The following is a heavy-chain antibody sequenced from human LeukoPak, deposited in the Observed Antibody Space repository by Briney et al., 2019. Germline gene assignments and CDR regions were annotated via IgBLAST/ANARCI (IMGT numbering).Heavy chain of an antibody. CDR2: IYSGGSI. V-gene: IGHV4-4*07. CDR3: ASVEDGSGYFGD. CDR1: GGSITGYY. Sequence: SETLSLTCTVSGGSITGYYWNWVRQPAGKGLEWIGRIYSGGSINDNPSLKSRVTMSVDTSKNRFSLGLTSVTAADTAVYYCASVEDGSGYFGDWGQGSLVTVS. J-gene: IGHJ4*02. D-gene: IGHD3-9*01.